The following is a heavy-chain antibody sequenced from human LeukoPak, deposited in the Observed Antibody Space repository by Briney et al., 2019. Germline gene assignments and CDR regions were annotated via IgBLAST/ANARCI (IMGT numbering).Heavy chain of an antibody. CDR2: ISGSGGST. CDR1: GFTFSSYA. CDR3: AKFSGRALKMDYDAFDI. J-gene: IGHJ3*02. V-gene: IGHV3-23*01. D-gene: IGHD3/OR15-3a*01. Sequence: GGSLRLSCAASGFTFSSYAMSWVRQAPGKGLEWVSAISGSGGSTYYADSVKGRFTISRDNSKNTLYLQMNSLRAEDTAVYYCAKFSGRALKMDYDAFDIWGQGTMVTVSS.